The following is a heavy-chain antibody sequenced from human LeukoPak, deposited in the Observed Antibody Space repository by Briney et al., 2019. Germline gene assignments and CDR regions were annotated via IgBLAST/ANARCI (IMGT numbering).Heavy chain of an antibody. J-gene: IGHJ4*02. CDR3: AITVVRGGAIDY. V-gene: IGHV3-73*01. D-gene: IGHD3-10*01. CDR1: GFTFSGSA. Sequence: GGSLRLSCAASGFTFSGSAMHWVRQASGKGLEWVGRIRSKANSYATAYAASVKGRFTISRDDSKNTAYLQMNSLKTEDTAVYYCAITVVRGGAIDYWGQGTLVTVSS. CDR2: IRSKANSYAT.